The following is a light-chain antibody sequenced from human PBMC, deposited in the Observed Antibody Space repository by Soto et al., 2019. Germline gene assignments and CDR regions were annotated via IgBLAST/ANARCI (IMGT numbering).Light chain of an antibody. CDR1: QTIYRNY. Sequence: EVVLTQSPGTLSLSPGERATLSCRASQTIYRNYLAWYRQKPGQAPRLLIYGASSRATGIPDRFSGSGSGTVFTLTITRLEPEAFAVYYCQQYGRSLTFGPGTKVDIK. CDR3: QQYGRSLT. CDR2: GAS. V-gene: IGKV3-20*01. J-gene: IGKJ3*01.